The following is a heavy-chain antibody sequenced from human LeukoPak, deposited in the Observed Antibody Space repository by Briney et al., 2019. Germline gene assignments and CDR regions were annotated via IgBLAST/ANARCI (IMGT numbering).Heavy chain of an antibody. D-gene: IGHD2-21*02. CDR2: IYYSGST. V-gene: IGHV4-61*01. J-gene: IGHJ6*03. CDR1: GGSISGSISSYY. CDR3: ARGSCGGDCYSYYYYYMDV. Sequence: SETLSLTCTVSGGSISGSISSYYWNWIRQPPGKGLEWIGYIYYSGSTNYNPSLKSRVTISVDTSKNQFSLKMTSVTAADTAVYYCARGSCGGDCYSYYYYYMDVWGKGTTVTVSS.